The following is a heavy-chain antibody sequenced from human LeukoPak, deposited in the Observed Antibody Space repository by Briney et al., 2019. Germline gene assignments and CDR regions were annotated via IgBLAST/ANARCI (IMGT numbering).Heavy chain of an antibody. J-gene: IGHJ4*02. CDR2: IKQDGSEK. Sequence: GGSLRLSCAVSGFTFSSYWMSWVRQAPGKGLEWVANIKQDGSEKYYVDSVKGRFTISRDNAKNSLYLQMNSLRAEDTAVYYCAKVSAYYYASGFDYWGQGTLVTVSS. CDR3: AKVSAYYYASGFDY. CDR1: GFTFSSYW. D-gene: IGHD3-10*01. V-gene: IGHV3-7*01.